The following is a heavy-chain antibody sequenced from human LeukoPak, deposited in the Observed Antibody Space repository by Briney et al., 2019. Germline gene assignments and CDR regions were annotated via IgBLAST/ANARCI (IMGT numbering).Heavy chain of an antibody. CDR1: GFTFSSYE. CDR3: ARELSAVVAANGVFDY. J-gene: IGHJ4*02. D-gene: IGHD2-15*01. Sequence: GGSLRLSCAASGFTFSSYEMNWVRQAPGKGLEWVSYISSSGSTIYYADSVKGRFTISRDNAKNSLYLQMNSLRAEDTAVYYCARELSAVVAANGVFDYWGQGTLVTVSS. V-gene: IGHV3-48*03. CDR2: ISSSGSTI.